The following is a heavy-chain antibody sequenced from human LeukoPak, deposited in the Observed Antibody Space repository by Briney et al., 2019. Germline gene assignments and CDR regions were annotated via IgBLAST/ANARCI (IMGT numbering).Heavy chain of an antibody. V-gene: IGHV3-11*04. CDR1: GFTFSDYN. CDR3: AREHIVVVTAIPVHAFDI. Sequence: GGSLRLSCAASGFTFSDYNMRWIRQAPGKGLEWVSYIGSSGSTVYYADSVRGRFTISRDNAKNSLYLQMNSLRAEDTAVYYCAREHIVVVTAIPVHAFDIWGQGTMVTVSS. D-gene: IGHD2-21*02. CDR2: IGSSGSTV. J-gene: IGHJ3*02.